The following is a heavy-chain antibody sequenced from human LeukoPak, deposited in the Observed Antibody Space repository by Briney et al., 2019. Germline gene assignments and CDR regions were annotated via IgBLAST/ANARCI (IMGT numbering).Heavy chain of an antibody. J-gene: IGHJ3*02. Sequence: GGSLRLSCAASGFTFSSYAMSWVRQAPGEGLEWVSVIYSGGSTYYADSVKGRFTISRDNSKNTLYLQMDSLRAEDTAVYYCARENAVADAFDIWGQGTMVTVSS. D-gene: IGHD6-19*01. CDR2: IYSGGST. CDR3: ARENAVADAFDI. CDR1: GFTFSSYA. V-gene: IGHV3-66*01.